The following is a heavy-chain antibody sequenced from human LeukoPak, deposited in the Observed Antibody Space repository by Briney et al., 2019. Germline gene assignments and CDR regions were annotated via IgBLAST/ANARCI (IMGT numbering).Heavy chain of an antibody. CDR2: ISGSGGST. D-gene: IGHD3-16*02. J-gene: IGHJ3*02. V-gene: IGHV3-23*01. Sequence: GGTLRLSCAASGFTFSSYGMSWVRQAPGKGLEWVSAISGSGGSTYYADSVKGRFTISRDNSKNTLYLQMNSLRAEDTAVYYCARFAAYYDYVWGSYRLDAFDIWGQGTMVTVSS. CDR3: ARFAAYYDYVWGSYRLDAFDI. CDR1: GFTFSSYG.